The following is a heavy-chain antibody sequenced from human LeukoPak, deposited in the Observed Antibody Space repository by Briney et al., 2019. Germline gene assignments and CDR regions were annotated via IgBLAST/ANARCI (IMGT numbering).Heavy chain of an antibody. Sequence: SVKVSCKASGGTFSSYAISWVRQAPGQGLEWMGRIIPILGIANYAQKFQGRVTITADKSTSTAYMELNSLRAEDTAVYYCAKEGNQYYDTFDYWGQGTLVTVSS. V-gene: IGHV1-69*04. J-gene: IGHJ4*02. CDR2: IIPILGIA. D-gene: IGHD3-22*01. CDR3: AKEGNQYYDTFDY. CDR1: GGTFSSYA.